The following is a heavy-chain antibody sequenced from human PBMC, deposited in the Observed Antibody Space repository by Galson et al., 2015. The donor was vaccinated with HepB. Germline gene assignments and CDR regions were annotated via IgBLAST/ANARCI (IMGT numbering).Heavy chain of an antibody. CDR2: INHSGST. CDR1: GGSFSGYY. CDR3: ARGLQTRITMVRGVIRLGYYFDY. Sequence: LSLTCAVYGGSFSGYYWRWIRQPPGKGLEWIGEINHSGSTHYNPSLKSRVTISVDTSKNQFSLKLSSVTAADTAVYYCARGLQTRITMVRGVIRLGYYFDYWGQGALVTVSS. J-gene: IGHJ4*02. V-gene: IGHV4-34*01. D-gene: IGHD3-10*01.